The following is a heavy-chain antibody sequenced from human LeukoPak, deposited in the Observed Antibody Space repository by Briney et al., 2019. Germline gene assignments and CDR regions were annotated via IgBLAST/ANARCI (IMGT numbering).Heavy chain of an antibody. CDR3: ASGRSRCFDWSNIDY. J-gene: IGHJ4*02. CDR2: INLNSGGT. Sequence: GASVNVSCKASGYTFTGYHMHWVRQAPGQGLDGMGWINLNSGGTNYEQEDQGRVSMTSDTYISKAYMELRRLRSDDKAAYYCASGRSRCFDWSNIDYWGQGTLVTVSS. V-gene: IGHV1-2*02. CDR1: GYTFTGYH. D-gene: IGHD3-9*01.